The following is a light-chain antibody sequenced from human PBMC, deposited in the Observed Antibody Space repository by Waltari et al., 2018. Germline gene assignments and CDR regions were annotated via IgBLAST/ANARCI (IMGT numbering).Light chain of an antibody. CDR3: QQHYCVLWT. CDR2: WAS. J-gene: IGKJ1*01. CDR1: QSLLYSSNNKNY. Sequence: IVMTQSPDSLAVSLGERATINCKSSQSLLYSSNNKNYLAWYQQKPGQPPKLLIYWASTREAGVPDRFSGSGSGTDFTLTISTLQAEDVAVYYCQQHYCVLWTFGQGTKVEI. V-gene: IGKV4-1*01.